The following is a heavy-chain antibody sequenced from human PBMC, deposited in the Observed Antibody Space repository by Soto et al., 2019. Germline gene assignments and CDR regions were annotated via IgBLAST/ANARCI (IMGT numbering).Heavy chain of an antibody. V-gene: IGHV4-34*01. CDR1: NGSFSGSS. J-gene: IGHJ4*02. D-gene: IGHD3-22*01. Sequence: QVHLQQWGAGLLKPSETLTLTCGVSNGSFSGSSWSWIRQSPGEGLKWIGEVDHRGYTKYNPSLKSRVTISLDTSKNQFSLKVTSVTAADTAVYFCAKATKRYYYDSSGVYHDPFYFDFWGQGTLVTVSS. CDR3: AKATKRYYYDSSGVYHDPFYFDF. CDR2: VDHRGYT.